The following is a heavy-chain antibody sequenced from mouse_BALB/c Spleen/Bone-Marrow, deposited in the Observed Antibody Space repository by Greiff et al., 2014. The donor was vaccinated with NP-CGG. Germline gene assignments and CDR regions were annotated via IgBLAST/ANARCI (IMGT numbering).Heavy chain of an antibody. CDR3: NEGYGNYGY. V-gene: IGHV14-4*02. D-gene: IGHD2-10*02. CDR2: IDPENGDT. J-gene: IGHJ2*02. Sequence: EVQLVEPGAELVRSGASVKLSCKASGYNINNYYMQWVKQRPEQGLEWIGWIDPENGDTDYAPKFKGKATLTADKSSNTAYLQLSSLTSAVSAGDYCNEGYGNYGYWGQGTSLTVSS. CDR1: GYNINNYY.